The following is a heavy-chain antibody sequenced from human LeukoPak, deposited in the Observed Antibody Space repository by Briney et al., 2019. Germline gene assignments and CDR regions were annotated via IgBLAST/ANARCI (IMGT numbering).Heavy chain of an antibody. D-gene: IGHD3-16*01. CDR3: AKFEGLGGPRYYFDF. V-gene: IGHV4-59*08. J-gene: IGHJ4*02. CDR1: GGSISRHY. CDR2: ISYSGST. Sequence: PSETLSLTCSVSGGSISRHYWSWIRQPPGKGLEWIGYISYSGSTRYNPSFQSRVTISLDTSKTHFSLKLTSVTAADTAVYYCAKFEGLGGPRYYFDFWGQGTLVTVSS.